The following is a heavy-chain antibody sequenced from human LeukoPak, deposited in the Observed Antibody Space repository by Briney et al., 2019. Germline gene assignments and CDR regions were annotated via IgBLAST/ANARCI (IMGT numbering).Heavy chain of an antibody. CDR3: ARDYEVGATWYYMDV. D-gene: IGHD1-26*01. J-gene: IGHJ6*03. V-gene: IGHV3-48*01. Sequence: GGSLRLSCAASGFTFSSYSMNWVRQAPGKGLEWVSYISSSSSTIYYADSVKGRFTISRDNAKNSLYLQVNSLRAEDTAVYYCARDYEVGATWYYMDVWGKGTTVTVSS. CDR1: GFTFSSYS. CDR2: ISSSSSTI.